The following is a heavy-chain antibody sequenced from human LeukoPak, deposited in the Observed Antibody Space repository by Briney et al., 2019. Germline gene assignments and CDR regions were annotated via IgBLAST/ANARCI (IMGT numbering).Heavy chain of an antibody. CDR3: ARGLFYGDYVDY. V-gene: IGHV4-31*03. J-gene: IGHJ4*02. Sequence: SETLSLTCTVSGGSISSGGYYWSWIRQHPGKGLEWIGYIYYSGSTYYNPSLKSRVTISVDTSKNQFSLKLSSVTAADTAVYYCARGLFYGDYVDYWGRGTLVTVSS. CDR2: IYYSGST. D-gene: IGHD3-3*01. CDR1: GGSISSGGYY.